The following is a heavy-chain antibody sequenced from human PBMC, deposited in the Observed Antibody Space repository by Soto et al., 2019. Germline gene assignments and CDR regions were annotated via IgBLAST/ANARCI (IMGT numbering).Heavy chain of an antibody. V-gene: IGHV4-31*03. Sequence: QVQLQESGPGLVKPSQTLSLTCTVSGGSISSGGYYWSWIRQHPGKGLEWIGYIYYSGSTYYNPSLKSRVTISVDTSKNQFSLKLSSVTAADTAVYYCATLYCISTSCYDAGWFDPWGQGTLVTVSS. CDR3: ATLYCISTSCYDAGWFDP. D-gene: IGHD2-2*01. CDR1: GGSISSGGYY. J-gene: IGHJ5*02. CDR2: IYYSGST.